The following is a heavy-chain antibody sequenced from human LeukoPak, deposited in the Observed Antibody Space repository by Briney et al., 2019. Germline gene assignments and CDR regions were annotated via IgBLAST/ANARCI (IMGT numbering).Heavy chain of an antibody. J-gene: IGHJ4*02. D-gene: IGHD1-7*01. V-gene: IGHV3-48*04. CDR3: AKMNYVSTGWGAPFDF. Sequence: PGGSLRLSCAASGFTFSSYWMSWVRQAPGRGLEWLSYIRSSGTTTYYADSVEGRFTISRDNAKSLLFLQMNSLRAEDTAVYYCAKMNYVSTGWGAPFDFWGQGTLVTVSS. CDR2: IRSSGTTT. CDR1: GFTFSSYW.